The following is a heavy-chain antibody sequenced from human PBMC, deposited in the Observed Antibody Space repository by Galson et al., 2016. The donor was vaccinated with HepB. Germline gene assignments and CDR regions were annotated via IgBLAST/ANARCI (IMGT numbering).Heavy chain of an antibody. V-gene: IGHV3-33*01. CDR2: IWYDGSKK. J-gene: IGHJ3*02. D-gene: IGHD1-14*01. CDR1: RFTFSSYG. Sequence: SLRLSCAASRFTFSSYGMHWARQAPGKGLEWVAVIWYDGSKKYYADSVKGRFTISRDNSKNTLYLQLNSLRAEDTAVYQCARALNNDAFDIWGQGTMVTVSS. CDR3: ARALNNDAFDI.